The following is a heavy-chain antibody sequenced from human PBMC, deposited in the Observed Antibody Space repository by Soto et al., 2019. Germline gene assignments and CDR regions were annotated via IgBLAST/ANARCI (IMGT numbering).Heavy chain of an antibody. CDR1: GFTFSSYW. J-gene: IGHJ5*02. CDR3: ARGFINGDRGWFDP. CDR2: INSDGSST. D-gene: IGHD7-27*01. Sequence: EVQLVESGGGLVQPGGSLRLSCAASGFTFSSYWMHWVRQAPGKWLVWVSRINSDGSSTSYADSVKGRFTISRDNAKNTLYLQMNSLRAEDTAVYYCARGFINGDRGWFDPWGQGTLVTVSS. V-gene: IGHV3-74*01.